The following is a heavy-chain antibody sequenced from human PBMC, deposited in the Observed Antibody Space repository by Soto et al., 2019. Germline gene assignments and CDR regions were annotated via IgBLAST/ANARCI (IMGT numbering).Heavy chain of an antibody. CDR2: FDPEDGET. CDR1: GYTLTELS. V-gene: IGHV1-24*01. Sequence: ASVKVSCKVSGYTLTELSMHWVRQAPGEGLEWMGGFDPEDGETIYAQKFQGRVTMTEDTSTDTAYMELSSLRSEDTAVYYCATFDYSNYYYYYGMDVWGQGTTVTVSS. CDR3: ATFDYSNYYYYYGMDV. D-gene: IGHD4-4*01. J-gene: IGHJ6*02.